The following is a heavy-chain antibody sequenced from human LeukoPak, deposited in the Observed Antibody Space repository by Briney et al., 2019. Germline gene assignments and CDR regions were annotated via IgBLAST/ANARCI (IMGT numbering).Heavy chain of an antibody. Sequence: PSETLSLTCAVYGGSFSGYYWSWIRQPPGKGLEWIGEINHSGSTNYNPSLKSRVTISVDTSKDQFSLKLSSVTAADTAVYYCASGLEYCSSTSCYAYYFDYWGQGTLVTVSS. J-gene: IGHJ4*02. V-gene: IGHV4-34*01. D-gene: IGHD2-2*01. CDR1: GGSFSGYY. CDR3: ASGLEYCSSTSCYAYYFDY. CDR2: INHSGST.